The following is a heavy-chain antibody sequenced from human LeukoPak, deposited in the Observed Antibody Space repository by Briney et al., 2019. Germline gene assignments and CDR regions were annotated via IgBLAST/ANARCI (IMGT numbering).Heavy chain of an antibody. V-gene: IGHV4-59*01. CDR1: GGSISSYY. CDR3: ARDRAGDYGDYAYYYYMDV. J-gene: IGHJ6*03. Sequence: PSETLSLTCTVSGGSISSYYWSWIRQPPGKGLEWIGYIYYSGSTNYNPSLKSRVTISVATSKNQFSLKLSSVTAADTAVYYCARDRAGDYGDYAYYYYMDVWGKGTTVTVSS. D-gene: IGHD4-17*01. CDR2: IYYSGST.